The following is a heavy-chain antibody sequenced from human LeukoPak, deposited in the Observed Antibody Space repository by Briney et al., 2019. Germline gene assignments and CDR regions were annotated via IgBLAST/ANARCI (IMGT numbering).Heavy chain of an antibody. CDR2: IYSGGST. V-gene: IGHV3-53*01. CDR1: GFTVSSNY. J-gene: IGHJ4*02. Sequence: PGGSLRLSCAASGFTVSSNYMSWVRQAPGKGLEWVSVIYSGGSTYYADSVKGRFTISRDNSKNTLYLQMNSLRAEDTAVYYCATQVPPYDSSGYYLDYWGQGTLVTVSS. CDR3: ATQVPPYDSSGYYLDY. D-gene: IGHD3-22*01.